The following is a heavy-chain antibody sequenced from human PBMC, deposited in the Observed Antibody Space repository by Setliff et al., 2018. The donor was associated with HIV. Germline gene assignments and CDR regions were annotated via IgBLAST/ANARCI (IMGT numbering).Heavy chain of an antibody. CDR3: AREIYGGNSRPFDY. CDR2: ISYSGTT. J-gene: IGHJ4*02. CDR1: GGSISSSSYY. Sequence: SETLSLTCSVSGGSISSSSYYWGWIRQPPGKGLEWIGFISYSGTTYYNPSLKSRVTISVDTSKNQLSLKLSSVTAADTAVYYCAREIYGGNSRPFDYWGQGTLVTVSS. D-gene: IGHD4-17*01. V-gene: IGHV4-39*07.